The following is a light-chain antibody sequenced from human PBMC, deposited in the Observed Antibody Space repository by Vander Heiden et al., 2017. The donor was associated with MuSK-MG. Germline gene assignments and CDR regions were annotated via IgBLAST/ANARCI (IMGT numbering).Light chain of an antibody. CDR3: SSYTSSSTRE. CDR1: SSDVGGYNY. J-gene: IGLJ3*02. Sequence: QSALTPPASVSGSPGQSITISCTGTSSDVGGYNYVAWYQQHPGKAPKLMIYDVSSRPSGVSNRFSGSKSGNTASLTISGLQAEDEADYYCSSYTSSSTREFGGGTKLTVL. CDR2: DVS. V-gene: IGLV2-14*03.